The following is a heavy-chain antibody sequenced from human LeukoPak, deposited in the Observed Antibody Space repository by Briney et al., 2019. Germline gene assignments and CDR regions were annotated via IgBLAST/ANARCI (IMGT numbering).Heavy chain of an antibody. J-gene: IGHJ4*02. V-gene: IGHV1-46*01. CDR2: INPSGDNT. CDR1: GFTFTNYF. D-gene: IGHD4-11*01. Sequence: ASVKVSCKASGFTFTNYFMHWVRQAPGQGLEWMGIINPSGDNTWYAQKFRGRVTMTRDTSTSTAYMELRSLRSDDTAVYYCARDAMTTVSPFDYWGQGTLVTVSS. CDR3: ARDAMTTVSPFDY.